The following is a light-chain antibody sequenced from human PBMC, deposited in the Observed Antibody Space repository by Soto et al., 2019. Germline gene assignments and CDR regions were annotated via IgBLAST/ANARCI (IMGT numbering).Light chain of an antibody. V-gene: IGKV3-20*01. J-gene: IGKJ5*01. CDR3: QQYDTSQIT. CDR2: GAS. CDR1: QSVSSD. Sequence: EVVLSQSPGTLFLSPGERATLSCRASQSVSSDLAWYQQKPGQAPRLLIYGASSRATGIPDRFSGSGSGTDFTLTISRLEPEDFGVYYCQQYDTSQITFGQGTRLEIK.